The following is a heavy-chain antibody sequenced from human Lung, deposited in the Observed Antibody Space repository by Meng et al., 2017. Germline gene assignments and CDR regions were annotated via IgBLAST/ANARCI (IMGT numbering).Heavy chain of an antibody. CDR2: ISHSGST. D-gene: IGHD1-7*01. CDR3: ARETLRELGLFHY. J-gene: IGHJ4*02. Sequence: HLEEQGPGLVRSAGTLSLACAVSGDSTTITRWWRWLRQTPGKGLEWIGEISHSGSTVYRPSLQGRVSISLDKSNNDFSLKLTSVTAADTAVYYCARETLRELGLFHYWGQGILVTVSS. CDR1: GDSTTITRW. V-gene: IGHV4-4*02.